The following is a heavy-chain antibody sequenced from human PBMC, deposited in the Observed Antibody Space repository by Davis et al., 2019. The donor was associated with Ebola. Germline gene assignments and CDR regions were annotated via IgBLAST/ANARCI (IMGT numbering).Heavy chain of an antibody. CDR2: IKQDGSEK. D-gene: IGHD3-3*01. J-gene: IGHJ4*02. CDR1: GFTFSSYW. V-gene: IGHV3-7*01. CDR3: ARENPLYDFWSGYYIGAWSFDY. Sequence: GESLKISCAASGFTFSSYWMSWVRQAPGKGLEWVANIKQDGSEKYYVDSVKGRFTISRDNAKNSLYLQMNSLRAEDTAVYYCARENPLYDFWSGYYIGAWSFDYWGQGTLVTVSS.